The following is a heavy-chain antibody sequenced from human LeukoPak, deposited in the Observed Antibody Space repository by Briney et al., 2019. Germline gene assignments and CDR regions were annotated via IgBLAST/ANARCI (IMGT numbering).Heavy chain of an antibody. J-gene: IGHJ4*02. Sequence: PGGSLRLSCVASGFTFSSYGMHWVRQAPGKGLEWVGVIWYDGSNKYYADSVKGRLTISRDNSKNTLFLHMNSLRAEDTAVYYCTRDPATRGYNHAYFDYWGQGSLVTVSS. CDR2: IWYDGSNK. CDR1: GFTFSSYG. CDR3: TRDPATRGYNHAYFDY. D-gene: IGHD5-18*01. V-gene: IGHV3-33*01.